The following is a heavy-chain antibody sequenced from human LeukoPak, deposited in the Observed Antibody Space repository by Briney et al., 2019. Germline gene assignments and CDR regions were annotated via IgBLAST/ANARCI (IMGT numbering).Heavy chain of an antibody. D-gene: IGHD3-10*01. CDR1: GYSFTSYW. J-gene: IGHJ4*02. CDR2: IYPGDSDT. Sequence: GESLKISCKGSGYSFTSYWIGWVRQMPGKGLEWMGIIYPGDSDTRYSPSFQGQVTISADKSISTAYLQWSSLKASDTAMYYCARRNYYGSGSYYYYYFDYWGQGTLVTVSS. CDR3: ARRNYYGSGSYYYYYFDY. V-gene: IGHV5-51*01.